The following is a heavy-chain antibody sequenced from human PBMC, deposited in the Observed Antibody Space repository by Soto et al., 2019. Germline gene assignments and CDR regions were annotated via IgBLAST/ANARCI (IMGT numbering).Heavy chain of an antibody. J-gene: IGHJ5*02. V-gene: IGHV1-18*01. D-gene: IGHD2-2*02. CDR2: ISASNGNT. Sequence: QVQMVQSGADAKKPGTSVKVSCKASGYTFTNFGVTWVRQAPGQGLEWMGWISASNGNTNYAWRFQGRVTMTTDPSTATAYMELRSLRSDDTAIYYCARARCSSASCYKSTWFEPWGQGTLVTVSS. CDR1: GYTFTNFG. CDR3: ARARCSSASCYKSTWFEP.